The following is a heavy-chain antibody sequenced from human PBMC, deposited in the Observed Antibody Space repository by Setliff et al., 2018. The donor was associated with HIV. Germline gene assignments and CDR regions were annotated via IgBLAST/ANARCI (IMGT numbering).Heavy chain of an antibody. V-gene: IGHV4-59*11. D-gene: IGHD3-10*01. CDR2: LNHGGTT. J-gene: IGHJ4*02. CDR1: GGSISSHY. CDR3: AVVRGANY. Sequence: SETLSLTCTVSGGSISSHYWSWIRQSPGEGLEWIGTLNHGGTTDYNPSLKSRVTISADTSTNQFSLKLSSMTAADTAVYFCAVVRGANYWGQGTMVTVSS.